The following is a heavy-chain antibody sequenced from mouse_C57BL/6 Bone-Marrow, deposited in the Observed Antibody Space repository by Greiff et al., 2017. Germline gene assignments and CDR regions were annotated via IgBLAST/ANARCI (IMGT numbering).Heavy chain of an antibody. CDR3: ARDGRLPAWFAD. CDR1: GFTFSSYA. Sequence: EVHLVESGGGLVKPGGSLKLSCAASGFTFSSYAMSWVRQTPEKRLEWVATISDGGSYTYYPDNVKGRFTISRENAKNNLYLQMSHLKSEDTAMYYCARDGRLPAWFADWGQGTLVTGSA. V-gene: IGHV5-4*01. D-gene: IGHD2-4*01. J-gene: IGHJ3*01. CDR2: ISDGGSYT.